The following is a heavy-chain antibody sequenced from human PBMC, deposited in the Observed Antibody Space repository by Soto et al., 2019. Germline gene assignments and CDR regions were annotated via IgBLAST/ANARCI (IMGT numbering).Heavy chain of an antibody. J-gene: IGHJ4*02. CDR3: ARDSTFLGRDYTAILFDY. CDR2: ISAYNGDT. Sequence: QVQLVQSGAEVKRPGASVKVSCKTSGYTFINYGMSWVRQAPGQGLEWMGWISAYNGDTKNAQKVQGRATLTTDPSTSTAYMELTSLRAADTALYYGARDSTFLGRDYTAILFDYWGQGTLVTVSS. CDR1: GYTFINYG. D-gene: IGHD3-10*01. V-gene: IGHV1-18*01.